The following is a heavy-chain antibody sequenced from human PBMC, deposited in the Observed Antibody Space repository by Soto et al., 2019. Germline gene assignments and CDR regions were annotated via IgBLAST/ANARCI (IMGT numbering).Heavy chain of an antibody. V-gene: IGHV1-3*01. CDR1: GYTFTSYA. J-gene: IGHJ6*03. Sequence: GASVKVSCKASGYTFTSYAMHWVRQAPGQRLEWMGWINAGNGNTKYSQKFQGRVTITRDTSASTAYMELSSLRSEDTAVYYCARDLSYYDFWSGYYRPYYYYYMDVWGKGTTVTVSS. CDR2: INAGNGNT. D-gene: IGHD3-3*01. CDR3: ARDLSYYDFWSGYYRPYYYYYMDV.